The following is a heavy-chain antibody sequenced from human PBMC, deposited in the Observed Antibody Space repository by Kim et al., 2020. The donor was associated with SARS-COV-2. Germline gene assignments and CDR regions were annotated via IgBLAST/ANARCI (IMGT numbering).Heavy chain of an antibody. J-gene: IGHJ4*02. D-gene: IGHD3-10*01. V-gene: IGHV5-10-1*01. CDR3: ATGDSFFDY. Sequence: NYSPSFQGHVTISADKSISTAYLQWSSLKASDTAMYYCATGDSFFDYWGQGTLVTVSS.